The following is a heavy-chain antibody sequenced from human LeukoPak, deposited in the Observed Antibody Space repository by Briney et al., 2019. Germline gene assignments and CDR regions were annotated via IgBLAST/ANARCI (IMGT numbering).Heavy chain of an antibody. CDR1: GFAVSSIY. J-gene: IGHJ4*02. CDR2: LYSGGST. D-gene: IGHD5/OR15-5a*01. V-gene: IGHV3-53*01. Sequence: GGSLRLSCAASGFAVSSIYMTWVRQAPGKGLEWLSVLYSGGSTYYAGSVRGRFTISRDNSQNTLYLQMNSLRAEDTAVYYCARALPFGDYLDFWGQGTLVTVSS. CDR3: ARALPFGDYLDF.